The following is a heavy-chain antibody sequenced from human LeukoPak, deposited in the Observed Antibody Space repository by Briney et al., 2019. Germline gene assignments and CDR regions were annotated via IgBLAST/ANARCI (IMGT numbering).Heavy chain of an antibody. V-gene: IGHV3-33*08. CDR1: GFTFSSYA. Sequence: PGGSLRLSCAASGFTFSSYAMSWVRQAPGQGLEWVALIWHDGSHKFYSNSVRGQFTISRDNSKNTVSLQMNNLRPEDTAVYYCARKIFGSGSYPDFWGQGTLVTVSS. J-gene: IGHJ4*02. D-gene: IGHD3-10*01. CDR2: IWHDGSHK. CDR3: ARKIFGSGSYPDF.